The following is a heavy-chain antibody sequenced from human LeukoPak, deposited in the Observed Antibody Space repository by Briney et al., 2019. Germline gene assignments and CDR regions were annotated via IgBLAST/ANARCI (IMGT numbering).Heavy chain of an antibody. J-gene: IGHJ4*02. Sequence: SETLSLTCAVYGGSFSGYYWSWIRQPPGKGLEWIGEINHSGSTNYNPSLKSRVTITVDTSKNQFSLKPNSVTAADTAVDCFARSYRYSNHFDYWGQGTLVTVSS. CDR3: ARSYRYSNHFDY. CDR2: INHSGST. CDR1: GGSFSGYY. D-gene: IGHD4-11*01. V-gene: IGHV4-34*01.